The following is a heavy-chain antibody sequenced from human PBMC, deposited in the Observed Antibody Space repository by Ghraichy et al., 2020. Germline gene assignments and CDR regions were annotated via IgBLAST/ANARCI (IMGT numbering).Heavy chain of an antibody. D-gene: IGHD4-23*01. CDR2: IYYSGST. CDR3: ARDGGTTVVRGAFDI. Sequence: SETLSLTCTVSGGSISSGGYYWSWIRQHPGKGLEWIGYIYYSGSTYYNPSLKSRVTISVDTSKNQFSLKLSSVTAADTAVYYCARDGGTTVVRGAFDIWGQGTMVTVSS. CDR1: GGSISSGGYY. V-gene: IGHV4-31*03. J-gene: IGHJ3*02.